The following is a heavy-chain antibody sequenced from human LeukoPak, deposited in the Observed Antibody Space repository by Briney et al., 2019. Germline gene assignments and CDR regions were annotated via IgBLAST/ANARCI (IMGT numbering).Heavy chain of an antibody. CDR2: ISSSGSTI. V-gene: IGHV3-48*03. CDR1: GFTFSSYE. CDR3: ARGYYYDSSGYLRPFDY. Sequence: PGGSLRLSCAASGFTFSSYEMNWVRQAPGKGLEWVSYISSSGSTIYYADSVKGRFTISRDNAKNSLYLQMNSLRAEDTAVYYCARGYYYDSSGYLRPFDYWGQGTLVTVSS. D-gene: IGHD3-22*01. J-gene: IGHJ4*02.